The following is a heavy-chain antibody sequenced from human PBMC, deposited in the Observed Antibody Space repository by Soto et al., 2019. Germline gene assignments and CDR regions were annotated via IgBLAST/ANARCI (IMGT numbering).Heavy chain of an antibody. CDR3: ARESEDLTSNFDY. J-gene: IGHJ4*02. CDR2: TTSSSSYI. CDR1: GFTFSLYS. V-gene: IGHV3-21*01. Sequence: GGSLRLSCAASGFTFSLYSMIWVRQAPGKGLEWVASTTSSSSYIYYEDSLKGRFTISRDNAKNSLFLQLDSLRAEDTAVYYCARESEDLTSNFDYWGQGTLVTVSS.